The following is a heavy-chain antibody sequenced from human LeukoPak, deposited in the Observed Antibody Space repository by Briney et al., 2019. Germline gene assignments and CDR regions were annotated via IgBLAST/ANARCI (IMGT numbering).Heavy chain of an antibody. CDR3: AGLGITMIGGV. CDR2: ISSGSVTI. J-gene: IGHJ6*04. Sequence: GGSLRLSCAASGFTFSSYSMNWVRQAPGKGLEWLSFISSGSVTIYYTDSVKGRFTISRDNAKNSLYLQMNSLRAEDTAVYYCAGLGITMIGGVWGKGTTVTISS. V-gene: IGHV3-48*01. D-gene: IGHD3-10*02. CDR1: GFTFSSYS.